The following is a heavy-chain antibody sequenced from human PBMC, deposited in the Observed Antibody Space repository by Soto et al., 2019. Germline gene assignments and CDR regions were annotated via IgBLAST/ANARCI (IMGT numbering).Heavy chain of an antibody. D-gene: IGHD2-15*01. J-gene: IGHJ6*02. Sequence: QVQLVQSGAEVKKPGSSVKVSCKASGGTFSSYAISWVRQAPGQGLEWMGGIIPIFGTANYAQKFQGRVTITASESTSTAHMELSSRRSADTAVYYYARHPGGRGYYYGMDVWGQGTTVTVSS. V-gene: IGHV1-69*12. CDR3: ARHPGGRGYYYGMDV. CDR2: IIPIFGTA. CDR1: GGTFSSYA.